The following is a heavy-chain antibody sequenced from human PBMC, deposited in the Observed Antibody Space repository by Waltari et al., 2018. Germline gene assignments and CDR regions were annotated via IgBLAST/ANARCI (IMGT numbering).Heavy chain of an antibody. CDR2: INHSGRA. Sequence: QVQLQQWGAGLLKPSETLSLTCAVYGGSFGGYYWSWIRQPPGKGLEGSWEINHSGRANYTPSRKSRVTISVDTSKNQFSLKLSSVTAADTAVYYCARGEGGGGSDYWGQGTLVTVSS. CDR3: ARGEGGGGSDY. V-gene: IGHV4-34*01. CDR1: GGSFGGYY. D-gene: IGHD2-15*01. J-gene: IGHJ4*02.